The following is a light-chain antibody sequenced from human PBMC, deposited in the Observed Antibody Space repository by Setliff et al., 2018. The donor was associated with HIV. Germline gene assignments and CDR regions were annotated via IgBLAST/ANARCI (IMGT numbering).Light chain of an antibody. V-gene: IGLV1-44*01. Sequence: QSVLTQPPSASGTPGQRVTISCSGSSSNIGSNTVNWYKQLPGTAPKLLMYSNNQRPSGVSNRFSGSKSGNTASLTISGLQAEDEADYYCSSFTSSSTHVFGTGTKVTVL. J-gene: IGLJ1*01. CDR3: SSFTSSSTHV. CDR2: SNN. CDR1: SSNIGSNT.